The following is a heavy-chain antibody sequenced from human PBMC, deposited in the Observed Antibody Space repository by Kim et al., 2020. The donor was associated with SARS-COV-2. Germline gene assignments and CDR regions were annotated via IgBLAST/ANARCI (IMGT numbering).Heavy chain of an antibody. V-gene: IGHV4-34*01. CDR3: ARAWGRGSSSFYYYGMDV. Sequence: KSRVTISVDTSKNQFSLKLSSVTAADTAVYYCARAWGRGSSSFYYYGMDVWGQGTTVTVSS. J-gene: IGHJ6*02. D-gene: IGHD6-6*01.